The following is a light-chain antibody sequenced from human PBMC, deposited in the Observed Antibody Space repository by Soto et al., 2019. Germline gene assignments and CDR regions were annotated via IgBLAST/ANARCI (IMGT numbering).Light chain of an antibody. CDR3: TSYISSSTPFYV. V-gene: IGLV2-14*01. Sequence: QSVLTQPASVSGSPGQSITISCTGTSSDVGGYNFVSWYQQYPGKAPKLMIYDVTNRPSGVSDRFSGSKSGNTASLTISGLQAEDEAHYYCTSYISSSTPFYVFGTGTKVTVL. CDR1: SSDVGGYNF. CDR2: DVT. J-gene: IGLJ1*01.